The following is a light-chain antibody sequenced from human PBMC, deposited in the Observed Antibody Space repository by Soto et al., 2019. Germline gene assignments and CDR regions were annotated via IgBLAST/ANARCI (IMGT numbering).Light chain of an antibody. CDR1: QSVSNNY. Sequence: EIVLTQSPGTLSLSPGERATLSCRASQSVSNNYLAWYQQKPGQAPRLLIYGASNRATGIPERFSGSGSGTDFTLTISRLEPEDFAVYYCQQYGSSGTFGQGTKVEI. CDR2: GAS. J-gene: IGKJ1*01. CDR3: QQYGSSGT. V-gene: IGKV3-20*01.